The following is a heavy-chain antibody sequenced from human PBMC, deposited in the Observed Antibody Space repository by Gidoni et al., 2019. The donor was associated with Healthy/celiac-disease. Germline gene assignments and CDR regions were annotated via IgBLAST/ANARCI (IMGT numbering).Heavy chain of an antibody. CDR1: GFTVSSNY. J-gene: IGHJ2*01. D-gene: IGHD3-22*01. CDR3: ARVSEDYYDSSGYTWYFDL. CDR2: IYSGGST. Sequence: EVQLVESGGGLIQPGGSLRLSCAASGFTVSSNYMSWVRQAPGKGLEWVSVIYSGGSTYYADSVKGRFTISRDNSKNTLYLQMNSLRAEDTAVYYCARVSEDYYDSSGYTWYFDLWGRGTLVTVSS. V-gene: IGHV3-53*01.